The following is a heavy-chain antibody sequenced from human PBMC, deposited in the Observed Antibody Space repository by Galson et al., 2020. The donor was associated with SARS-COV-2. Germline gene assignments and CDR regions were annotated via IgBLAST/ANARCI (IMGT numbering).Heavy chain of an antibody. D-gene: IGHD5-18*01. CDR2: IGAGGDT. V-gene: IGHV3-23*01. CDR1: GFTFYSYA. J-gene: IGHJ1*01. CDR3: AKEAGYGWATDYFQH. Sequence: GESLKISCAASGFTFYSYAMGWVRQAPGKGLEWVSLIGAGGDTYYADSVKGRFTISRDNSKNTLFLQMNNLKADDTARYYCAKEAGYGWATDYFQHWGQGTLVTVSS.